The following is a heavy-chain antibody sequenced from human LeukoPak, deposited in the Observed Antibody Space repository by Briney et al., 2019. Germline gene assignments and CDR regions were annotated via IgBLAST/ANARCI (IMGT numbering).Heavy chain of an antibody. CDR3: AKGAAAGEGLFDY. V-gene: IGHV3-30*02. J-gene: IGHJ4*02. Sequence: GGSLRLSCAASGFTFSSYGMHWVRQAPGKGLEWVAFIRYDGSNKYYADSVKGRFTISRDNSKNTLYLQMNSLRAEDTAVYYCAKGAAAGEGLFDYWGQGTLVTVSS. D-gene: IGHD6-13*01. CDR2: IRYDGSNK. CDR1: GFTFSSYG.